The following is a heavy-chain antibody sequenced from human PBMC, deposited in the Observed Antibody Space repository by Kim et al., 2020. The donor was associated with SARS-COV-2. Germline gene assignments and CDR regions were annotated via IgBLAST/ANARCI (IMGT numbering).Heavy chain of an antibody. CDR3: AKDLVRGYYDYGMDV. D-gene: IGHD3-10*01. V-gene: IGHV3-23*01. Sequence: ADPGTGRFTIPRDNTKNTLYRQMNSLGAEDTAVYYCAKDLVRGYYDYGMDVWGQGTTVTVSS. J-gene: IGHJ6*02.